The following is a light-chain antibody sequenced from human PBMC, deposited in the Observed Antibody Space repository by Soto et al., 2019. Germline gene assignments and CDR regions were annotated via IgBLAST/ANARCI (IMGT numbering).Light chain of an antibody. CDR2: DVS. V-gene: IGLV2-14*01. CDR1: TSDVGDYNL. CDR3: SSYTISSTLYV. Sequence: QSALTQPASVSGSPGQSIAISCTGTTSDVGDYNLVSWYQQHPGKAPKLMIYDVSSRPSGISNRFSGSKSGNTASLTISGLQAEDEADYYCSSYTISSTLYVFGTGTKVTVL. J-gene: IGLJ1*01.